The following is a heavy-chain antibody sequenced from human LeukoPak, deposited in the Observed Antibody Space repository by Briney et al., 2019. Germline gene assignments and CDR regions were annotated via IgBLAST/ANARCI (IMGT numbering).Heavy chain of an antibody. CDR3: AKSTGGYCSSTSCDFDF. V-gene: IGHV3-23*01. D-gene: IGHD2-2*01. J-gene: IGHJ4*02. Sequence: GGSLRLSCAASGFTFTSYAMSGVRQAPGKGLEWVSAISGSGGSTYYADSVKGRFTSSRDNSKNTLYLQMNSLRAEDTVVYDCAKSTGGYCSSTSCDFDFWGQGTLVTVSS. CDR1: GFTFTSYA. CDR2: ISGSGGST.